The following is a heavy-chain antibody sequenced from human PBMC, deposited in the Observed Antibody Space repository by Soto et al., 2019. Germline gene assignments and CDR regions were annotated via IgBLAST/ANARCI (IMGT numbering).Heavy chain of an antibody. CDR3: AAEGLLWFGELANYYGMDV. D-gene: IGHD3-10*01. CDR1: GGSFSGYY. CDR2: INHSGST. J-gene: IGHJ6*02. V-gene: IGHV4-34*01. Sequence: SETLSLTCAVYGGSFSGYYWSWIRQPPGKGLEWIGEINHSGSTNYNPSLKSRVTISVDTSKNQFSLKLSSVAAADTAVYYCAAEGLLWFGELANYYGMDVWGQGTTVTVSS.